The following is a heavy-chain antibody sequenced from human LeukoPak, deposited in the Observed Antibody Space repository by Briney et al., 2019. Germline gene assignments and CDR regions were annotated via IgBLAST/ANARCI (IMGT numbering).Heavy chain of an antibody. V-gene: IGHV3-7*03. D-gene: IGHD3-10*01. CDR1: GFTFSGYW. Sequence: GGSLRLSCAASGFTFSGYWMSWVRQAPGEGLEWVAKINQDGTEKAYVDSVRGRFTISRDNFRNTLSLQMNSLRPDDTAIYYCAKDEGVVLSTSFDFGHWGQGTLVAVSS. CDR3: AKDEGVVLSTSFDFGH. CDR2: INQDGTEK. J-gene: IGHJ4*02.